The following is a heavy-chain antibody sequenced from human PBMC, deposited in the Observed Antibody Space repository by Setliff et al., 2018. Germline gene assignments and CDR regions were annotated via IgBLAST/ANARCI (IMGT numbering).Heavy chain of an antibody. D-gene: IGHD3-22*01. J-gene: IGHJ5*02. V-gene: IGHV4-59*08. CDR3: APDSSGPYPNWFAP. CDR1: GGSITSYY. CDR2: MDYSAIT. Sequence: PSETLSLTCTVSGGSITSYYWSWIRQPPGRGLEWIGFMDYSAITNYNPSLKSRVTMSVDTAKTQFSLRLISVTAADTAVYYCAPDSSGPYPNWFAPWGQGTLVTVSS.